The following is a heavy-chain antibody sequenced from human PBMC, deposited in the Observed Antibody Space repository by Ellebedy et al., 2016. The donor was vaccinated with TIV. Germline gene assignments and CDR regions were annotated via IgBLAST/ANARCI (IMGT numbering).Heavy chain of an antibody. CDR3: ARHDYYGSGSYYSDLAWFDP. CDR1: GGSISSSSYY. Sequence: MPSETLSLTCTVSGGSISSSSYYCGWIRQPPGKGLEWIASIYYSGSTYYNPSLKSRVTISVDTSKNPFSLKLSSVTAADTAVYYCARHDYYGSGSYYSDLAWFDPWGQGTLVTVSS. V-gene: IGHV4-39*01. CDR2: IYYSGST. D-gene: IGHD3-10*01. J-gene: IGHJ5*02.